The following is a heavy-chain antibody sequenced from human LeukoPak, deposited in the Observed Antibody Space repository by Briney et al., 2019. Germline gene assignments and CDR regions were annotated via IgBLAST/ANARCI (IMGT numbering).Heavy chain of an antibody. Sequence: GASVKVSCKASEYTFTGYYMHWVRQAPGQGLEWMGWINPNSGGTNYAQEFQGRVTMTRDTSISTAYMELSRLRSDDTAVYYCAPERGSGSYYPYWGQGTLVTVSS. J-gene: IGHJ4*02. V-gene: IGHV1-2*02. D-gene: IGHD3-10*01. CDR2: INPNSGGT. CDR1: EYTFTGYY. CDR3: APERGSGSYYPY.